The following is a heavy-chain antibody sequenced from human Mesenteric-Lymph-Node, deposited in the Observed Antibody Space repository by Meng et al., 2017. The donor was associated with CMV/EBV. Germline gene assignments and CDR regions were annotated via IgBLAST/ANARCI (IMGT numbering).Heavy chain of an antibody. CDR2: IYHSGST. Sequence: SETLSLTCTVSGYSISSGYYWGWIRQPPGKGLEWIGSIYHSGSTYYNPSLKSRVTISVDTSKNQFSLKLSSVTAADTAVYYCARLIRLLSAFDIWGQGTMVTVSS. CDR1: GYSISSGYY. D-gene: IGHD2-2*01. J-gene: IGHJ3*02. CDR3: ARLIRLLSAFDI. V-gene: IGHV4-38-2*02.